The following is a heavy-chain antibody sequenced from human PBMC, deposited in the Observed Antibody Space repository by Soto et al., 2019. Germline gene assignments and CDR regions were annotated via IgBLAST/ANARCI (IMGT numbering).Heavy chain of an antibody. D-gene: IGHD3-10*01. CDR1: GGTFSSYS. V-gene: IGHV1-69*06. CDR3: ARDFFEPLWFGELLQMDPFYYYGMDV. Sequence: SVNVSCKSSGGTFSSYSISWVRQAPGQGLECMGGIIPIFGTANYAQKFQGRVTITADKSTSTAYMELSSLRSEDTAVYYCARDFFEPLWFGELLQMDPFYYYGMDVWGQGTTVTVSS. CDR2: IIPIFGTA. J-gene: IGHJ6*02.